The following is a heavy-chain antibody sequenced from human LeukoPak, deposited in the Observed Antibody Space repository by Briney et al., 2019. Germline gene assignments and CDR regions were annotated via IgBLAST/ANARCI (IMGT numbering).Heavy chain of an antibody. CDR3: ARSVRGKSFDAFDI. Sequence: PGGSLRLSCATSGFTFSSYSMSWVRQAPGKGLEWISYISSRSRAIYYADSVKGRFTISRDNAKNSLYLQANSLRDEDTAVYYCARSVRGKSFDAFDIWGQGAMVTVSS. V-gene: IGHV3-48*02. D-gene: IGHD3-10*01. J-gene: IGHJ3*02. CDR1: GFTFSSYS. CDR2: ISSRSRAI.